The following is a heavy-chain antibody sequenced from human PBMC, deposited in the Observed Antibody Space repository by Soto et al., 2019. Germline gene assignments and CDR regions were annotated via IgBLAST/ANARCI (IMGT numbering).Heavy chain of an antibody. V-gene: IGHV1-18*01. CDR2: ISAYNGNT. CDR3: ARSRVYYYDSSGYAFDI. CDR1: GYTFTSYG. Sequence: GASVKVSCKASGYTFTSYGISWVRQAPGQGLEWMGWISAYNGNTNYAQKLQGRVTMTTDTSTSTAYMELRSLRSDDTAVYYCARSRVYYYDSSGYAFDIWGQGXMVTVSS. J-gene: IGHJ3*02. D-gene: IGHD3-22*01.